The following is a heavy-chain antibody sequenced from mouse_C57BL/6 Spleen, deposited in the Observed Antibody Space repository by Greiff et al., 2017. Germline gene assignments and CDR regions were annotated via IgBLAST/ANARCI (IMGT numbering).Heavy chain of an antibody. V-gene: IGHV1-82*01. CDR1: GYAFSSSW. Sequence: QVQLQQSGPELVKPGASVKISCKASGYAFSSSWMNWVKQRPGKGLEWIGRIYPGDGDTNYNGKFKGKATLTADKSSSTAYMQLSSLTSEDSAVYFCERIYYGYGLDYWGQGTTLTVSS. D-gene: IGHD2-2*01. J-gene: IGHJ2*01. CDR3: ERIYYGYGLDY. CDR2: IYPGDGDT.